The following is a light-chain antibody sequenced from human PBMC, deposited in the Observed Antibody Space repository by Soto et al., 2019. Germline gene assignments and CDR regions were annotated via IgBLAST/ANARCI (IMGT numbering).Light chain of an antibody. CDR3: QQYNNWPPWT. CDR1: QTVHTN. Sequence: ETVMTQSPAILSVSPGDRVTLSCRASQTVHTNLAWFQQKPGQAPKLLIYGASTRDTGVPARFTGSGSGTEFTLTISSLQSEDFAVYFCQQYNNWPPWTFGQGTKVDI. V-gene: IGKV3-15*01. J-gene: IGKJ1*01. CDR2: GAS.